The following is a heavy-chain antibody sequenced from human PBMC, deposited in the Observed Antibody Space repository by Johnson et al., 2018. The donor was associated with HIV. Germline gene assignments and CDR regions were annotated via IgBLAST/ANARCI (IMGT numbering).Heavy chain of an antibody. CDR2: ISWNSGSV. CDR1: GFSFDDYA. Sequence: VQLVESGGGLVEPGRSLRLSCAASGFSFDDYAMHWIRKTPGKGLEWVSGISWNSGSVIYVDSVKGRFTISRDNAKNSLYLQMNSLRAGDTAVYYCARGVPFGVVRLGYRAFDIWGQGTMVTVSS. D-gene: IGHD3-3*01. J-gene: IGHJ3*02. CDR3: ARGVPFGVVRLGYRAFDI. V-gene: IGHV3-9*01.